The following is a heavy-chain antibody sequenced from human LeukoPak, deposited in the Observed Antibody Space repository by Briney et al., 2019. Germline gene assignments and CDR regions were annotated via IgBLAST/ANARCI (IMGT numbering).Heavy chain of an antibody. D-gene: IGHD3-22*01. CDR3: ARVLHKRNYDSSVYYGY. Sequence: PGGSLRLSCAASGFTFSNYGMSWVRQAPGKGLEWVSSISSSSSYIYYADSVKGRFTISRDNAKNSLYLQMNSLRAEDTAVYYCARVLHKRNYDSSVYYGYWGQGTLVTVSS. V-gene: IGHV3-21*01. CDR1: GFTFSNYG. CDR2: ISSSSSYI. J-gene: IGHJ4*02.